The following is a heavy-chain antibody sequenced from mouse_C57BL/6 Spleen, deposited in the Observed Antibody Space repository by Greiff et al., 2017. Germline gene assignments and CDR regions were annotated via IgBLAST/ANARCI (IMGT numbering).Heavy chain of an antibody. V-gene: IGHV2-2*01. CDR2: IWSGGST. CDR1: GFSLTSYG. Sequence: VKLQQSGPGLVQPSQSLSITCTVSGFSLTSYGVHWVRQSPGKGLEWLGVIWSGGSTDYNAAFISRLSISKDNSKSQVFFKMNSLQADDTAIYYCARGGTTAYYFDYWGQGTTLTVSS. J-gene: IGHJ2*01. CDR3: ARGGTTAYYFDY. D-gene: IGHD1-2*01.